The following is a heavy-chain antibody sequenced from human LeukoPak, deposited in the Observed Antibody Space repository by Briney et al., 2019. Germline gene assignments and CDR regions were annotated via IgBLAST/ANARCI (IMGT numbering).Heavy chain of an antibody. CDR1: GGSFSGYY. CDR3: ARELGATVVNYGMDV. Sequence: PSETLSLTCAVHGGSFSGYYWSWIRQPPGKGLEWIGEINHSGSTNYNPSLKSRVTISVDTPKNQLSLKLTSVTAADTAVYYCARELGATVVNYGMDVWGQGTTVTVSS. V-gene: IGHV4-34*01. CDR2: INHSGST. J-gene: IGHJ6*02. D-gene: IGHD4-23*01.